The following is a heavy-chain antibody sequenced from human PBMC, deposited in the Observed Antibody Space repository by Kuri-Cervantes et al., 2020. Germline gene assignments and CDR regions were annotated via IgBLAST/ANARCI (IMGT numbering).Heavy chain of an antibody. CDR1: GGSISSSSYY. CDR2: ISSSGSTI. CDR3: ARDMTI. D-gene: IGHD3-16*01. J-gene: IGHJ3*02. V-gene: IGHV3-11*04. Sequence: GESLKISCTVSGGSISSSSYYWGWIRQPPGKGLEWVSYISSSGSTIYYADSVKGRFTISRDNAKNSLYLQMNSLRAEDTAVYYCARDMTIWGQGTMVTVSS.